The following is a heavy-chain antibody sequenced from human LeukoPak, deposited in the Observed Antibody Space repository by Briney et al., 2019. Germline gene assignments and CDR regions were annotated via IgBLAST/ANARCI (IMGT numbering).Heavy chain of an antibody. V-gene: IGHV1-18*01. CDR1: GYTFTSYG. Sequence: GASVKVSCTASGYTFTSYGISWVRQAPGQGLEWMGWISAYNGNTNYAQKLQGRVTMTTDTSTSTAYMGLRSLRSDDTAVYYCARDSGSYYRRPLATDYWGQGTLVTVSS. J-gene: IGHJ4*02. D-gene: IGHD1-26*01. CDR3: ARDSGSYYRRPLATDY. CDR2: ISAYNGNT.